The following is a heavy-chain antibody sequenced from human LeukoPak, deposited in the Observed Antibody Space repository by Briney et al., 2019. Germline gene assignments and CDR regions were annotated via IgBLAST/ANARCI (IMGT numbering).Heavy chain of an antibody. CDR3: ARGSWRDY. V-gene: IGHV3-21*01. D-gene: IGHD6-13*01. CDR1: GFTFSSYS. Sequence: GGSLRLSCAASGFTFSSYSMNWVRQAPGKGLEWVSSISSSSRYIYYADSVKGRFTISRDNAKNSLYLQMNSLRAEDTAVYYCARGSWRDYWGQGTLVTVSS. CDR2: ISSSSRYI. J-gene: IGHJ4*02.